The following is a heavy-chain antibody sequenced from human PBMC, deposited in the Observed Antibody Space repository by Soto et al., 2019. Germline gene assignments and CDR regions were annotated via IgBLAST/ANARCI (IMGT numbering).Heavy chain of an antibody. J-gene: IGHJ4*02. CDR3: ARGTSARSFDY. D-gene: IGHD6-6*01. V-gene: IGHV3-30-3*01. CDR2: ISYDGSNK. Sequence: QVQLVESGGGVVQPGRSLRLSCAASGFTFSSYAMHWVRQAPGKGLEWVAVISYDGSNKYYADSGKGRFTISRDNSKNRLYLQMNSLRAEDTAVYYCARGTSARSFDYWGQGTLVTVSS. CDR1: GFTFSSYA.